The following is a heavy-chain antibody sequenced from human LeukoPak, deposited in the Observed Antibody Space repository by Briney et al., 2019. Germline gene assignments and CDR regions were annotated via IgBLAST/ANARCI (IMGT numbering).Heavy chain of an antibody. V-gene: IGHV4-59*12. J-gene: IGHJ3*02. Sequence: SGTLSLTCTVSGGSISSYYWSWIRQPPGKGLEWIGYIYYSGSTDYNPSLKSRVTISVDTSKNQFSLKLSSVTAADTAVYYCARGNDYGDYVPDARAFLIWGQGTMVTVSS. D-gene: IGHD4-17*01. CDR1: GGSISSYY. CDR3: ARGNDYGDYVPDARAFLI. CDR2: IYYSGST.